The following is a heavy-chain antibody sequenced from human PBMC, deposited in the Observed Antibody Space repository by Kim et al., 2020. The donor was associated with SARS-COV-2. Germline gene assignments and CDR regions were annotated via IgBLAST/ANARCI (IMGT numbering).Heavy chain of an antibody. CDR1: VYSFSDYD. J-gene: IGHJ4*02. CDR3: VTTPPYSTTWYFDY. V-gene: IGHV1-18*01. Sequence: ASVKVSCKASVYSFSDYDINWVRQGPGQGIEWMGWISPYNGNTNYAQKFQDRVIMTTDTSTSTGYMELRSLRSDDTAVYYCVTTPPYSTTWYFDYWGQGTLVTVSP. CDR2: ISPYNGNT. D-gene: IGHD2-2*01.